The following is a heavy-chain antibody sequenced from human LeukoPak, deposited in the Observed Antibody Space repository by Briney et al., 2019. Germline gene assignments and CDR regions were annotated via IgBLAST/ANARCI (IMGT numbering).Heavy chain of an antibody. V-gene: IGHV3-30-3*01. CDR2: ISYDGSNK. Sequence: GGSLRLSCAASGFTVSSNYMSWVRQAPGKGLEWVAVISYDGSNKYYADSVKGRFTISRDNSKNTLYLQMNSLRAEDTAVYYCARGWFDPWGQGTLVTVSS. CDR1: GFTVSSNY. CDR3: ARGWFDP. J-gene: IGHJ5*02.